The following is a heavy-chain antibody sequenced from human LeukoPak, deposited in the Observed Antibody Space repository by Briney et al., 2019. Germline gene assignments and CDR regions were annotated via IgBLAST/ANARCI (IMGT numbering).Heavy chain of an antibody. D-gene: IGHD5-18*01. CDR2: ISYDGSNK. CDR3: AKEGYSYGPQLYHYYGMDV. CDR1: GFTFSSYG. V-gene: IGHV3-30*18. Sequence: GRSLRLSCAASGFTFSSYGMHWVHQAPGKGLEWVAVISYDGSNKYYADSVKGRFTISRDNSKNTLYLQMNSLRAEDTAVYYCAKEGYSYGPQLYHYYGMDVWGKGTTVTVSS. J-gene: IGHJ6*04.